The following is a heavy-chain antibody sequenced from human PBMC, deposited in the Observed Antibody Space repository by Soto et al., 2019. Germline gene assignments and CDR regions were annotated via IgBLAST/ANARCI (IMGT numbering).Heavy chain of an antibody. CDR3: ARTYDGSGPNSGGYGFDI. CDR1: CGPISSYY. CDR2: IYYSGT. Sequence: PSETLSPTCRVACGPISSYYWSWIRQPPGKGLEWIAYIYYSGTSYNPSLKSRVSISLETSKNQFSLKLSSVTAADTAVYYCARTYDGSGPNSGGYGFDIWGQGTMVT. J-gene: IGHJ3*02. V-gene: IGHV4-59*01. D-gene: IGHD3-22*01.